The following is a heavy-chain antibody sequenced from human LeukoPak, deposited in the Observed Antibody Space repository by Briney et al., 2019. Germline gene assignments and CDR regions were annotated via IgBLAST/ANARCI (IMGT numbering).Heavy chain of an antibody. Sequence: SETLSLTCTVSGGSISSYYWSWIRQPPGKGLEWIGNIYDSGSTNYNPSLKSRVTISVDTSKNQCSLNLSSVTAADTAVYYCARQSISGSSLSYFDYWGQGTLVNVSS. J-gene: IGHJ4*02. CDR1: GGSISSYY. D-gene: IGHD3-22*01. V-gene: IGHV4-59*01. CDR3: ARQSISGSSLSYFDY. CDR2: IYDSGST.